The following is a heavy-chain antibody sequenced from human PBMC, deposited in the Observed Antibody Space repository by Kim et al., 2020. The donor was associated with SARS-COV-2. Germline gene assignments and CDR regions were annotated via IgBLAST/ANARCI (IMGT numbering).Heavy chain of an antibody. J-gene: IGHJ2*01. V-gene: IGHV4-39*01. CDR3: ARLPGIAVAGTWYFDL. Sequence: SETLSLTCTVSGGSISSSSYYWGWIRQPPGKGLEWIGSIYYSGSTYYNPSLKSRVTISVDTSKNQFSLKLSSVTAADTAVYYCARLPGIAVAGTWYFDLWGRGTLVTVSS. CDR2: IYYSGST. D-gene: IGHD6-19*01. CDR1: GGSISSSSYY.